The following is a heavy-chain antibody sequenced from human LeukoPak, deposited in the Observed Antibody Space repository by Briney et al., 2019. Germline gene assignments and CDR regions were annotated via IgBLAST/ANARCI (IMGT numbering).Heavy chain of an antibody. Sequence: SETLSLTCTVSGGSISSSSYYWGWIRQPPGKGLGWIGSIFYSGSTYYNPSLKSRVTISVDTSKNQFSLRLSSVTAADTAVYYCARLTYTYYYDSSTYSFWGQGTLVTVSS. CDR2: IFYSGST. D-gene: IGHD3-22*01. J-gene: IGHJ4*02. CDR3: ARLTYTYYYDSSTYSF. CDR1: GGSISSSSYY. V-gene: IGHV4-39*01.